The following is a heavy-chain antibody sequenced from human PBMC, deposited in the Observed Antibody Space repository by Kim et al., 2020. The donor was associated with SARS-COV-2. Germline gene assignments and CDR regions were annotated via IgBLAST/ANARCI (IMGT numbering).Heavy chain of an antibody. Sequence: SETLSLTCTVSGGSISSSSYYWGWIRQPPGKGLEWIGSIYYSGSTYYNPSLKSRVTISVDTSKNQFSLKLSSVTAADTAVYYCARDPLGLGELSLAYTPDVYWGQGTLVTVSS. CDR1: GGSISSSSYY. V-gene: IGHV4-39*07. CDR3: ARDPLGLGELSLAYTPDVY. CDR2: IYYSGST. J-gene: IGHJ4*02. D-gene: IGHD3-16*02.